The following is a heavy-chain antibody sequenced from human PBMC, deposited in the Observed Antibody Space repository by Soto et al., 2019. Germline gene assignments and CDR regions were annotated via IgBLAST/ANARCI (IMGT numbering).Heavy chain of an antibody. D-gene: IGHD6-13*01. CDR1: GFIFSGST. CDR3: LVGAAGGSPPY. Sequence: EVQLVESGGGLVQPGGSLKLSCAASGFIFSGSTMHWVRQASGKGLEWLSRIRSKSHNYATTYAASVKGRFTISRDDSENTAYLQMTSLSTDDTAVYYCLVGAAGGSPPYWGQGTLVTVSS. J-gene: IGHJ4*02. V-gene: IGHV3-73*02. CDR2: IRSKSHNYAT.